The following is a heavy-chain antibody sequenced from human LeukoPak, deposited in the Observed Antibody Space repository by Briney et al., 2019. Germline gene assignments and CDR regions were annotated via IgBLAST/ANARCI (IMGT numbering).Heavy chain of an antibody. J-gene: IGHJ4*02. Sequence: GGSLRLSCAASGFTFSSYSMNWVRQAPGKGLEWVSSISSSSSYIYYADPVKGRFTISRDNAKNSLYLQMNSLRAEDTAVYYCARLAVAEDDYWGQGTLVTVSS. D-gene: IGHD2-15*01. CDR2: ISSSSSYI. CDR3: ARLAVAEDDY. CDR1: GFTFSSYS. V-gene: IGHV3-21*01.